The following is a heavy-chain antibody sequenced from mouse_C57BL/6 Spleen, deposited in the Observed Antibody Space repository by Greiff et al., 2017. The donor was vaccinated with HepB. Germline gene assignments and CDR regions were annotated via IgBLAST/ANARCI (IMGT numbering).Heavy chain of an antibody. CDR3: VRERFITTVEGYFDV. D-gene: IGHD1-1*01. V-gene: IGHV10-3*01. J-gene: IGHJ1*03. CDR2: IRSKSSNYAT. CDR1: GFTFNTYA. Sequence: DVHLVESGGGLVQPKGSLKLSCAASGFTFNTYAMHWVRQAPGKGLEWVARIRSKSSNYATYYADSVKDRFTISRDDSQSMLYLQMNNLKTEDTAMYYCVRERFITTVEGYFDVWGTGTTVTVSS.